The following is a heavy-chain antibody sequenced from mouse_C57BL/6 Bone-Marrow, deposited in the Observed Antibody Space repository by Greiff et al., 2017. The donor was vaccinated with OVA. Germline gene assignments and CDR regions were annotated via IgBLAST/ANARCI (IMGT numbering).Heavy chain of an antibody. D-gene: IGHD2-3*01. J-gene: IGHJ2*01. V-gene: IGHV1-64*01. CDR3: ARIYDGDYYDY. Sequence: QVQLQQPGAELVKPGASVKLSCKASGYTFTSYWMHWVKQRPGQGLEWIGMIHPNSGSTNYNEKFKSKATLTVDKSSSTAYMQLSSLTSEDSAVYYCARIYDGDYYDYWGQGTTLTVSS. CDR2: IHPNSGST. CDR1: GYTFTSYW.